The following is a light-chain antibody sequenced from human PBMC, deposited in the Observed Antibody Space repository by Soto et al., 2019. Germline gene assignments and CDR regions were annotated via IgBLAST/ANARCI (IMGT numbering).Light chain of an antibody. CDR2: YDS. J-gene: IGLJ2*01. V-gene: IGLV3-21*04. CDR1: NIGSKS. Sequence: SYELTQPPSVSVAPGKTARITCGGNNIGSKSVHWYQQKPGQAPMLVLYYDSDRPSGIPERFSGSNSGNTATLTISRVEAGDEADYYCQVWDSSSDHVVFGGGTKVTVL. CDR3: QVWDSSSDHVV.